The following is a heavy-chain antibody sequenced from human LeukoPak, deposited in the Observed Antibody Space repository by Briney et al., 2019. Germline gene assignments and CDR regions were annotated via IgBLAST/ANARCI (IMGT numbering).Heavy chain of an antibody. V-gene: IGHV4-30-4*08. CDR3: ARTDSSGYYGDY. Sequence: SETLSLTCTVSGGSVSSGSYYWSWIRQPPGKGLEWIGYIYYSGTTYYNPSLKSRLTISVDTSKNQFSLKLSSVTAADTAVYYWARTDSSGYYGDYWGQGTLVTVSS. CDR2: IYYSGTT. D-gene: IGHD3-22*01. CDR1: GGSVSSGSYY. J-gene: IGHJ4*02.